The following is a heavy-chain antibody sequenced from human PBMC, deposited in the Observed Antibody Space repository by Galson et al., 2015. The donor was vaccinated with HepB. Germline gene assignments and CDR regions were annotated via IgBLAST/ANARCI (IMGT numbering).Heavy chain of an antibody. J-gene: IGHJ4*02. CDR1: RFTFRDYV. V-gene: IGHV3-23*01. Sequence: SLRLSCAASRFTFRDYVMSWVRQTPGKGLEWVSGLTPRGETTYYADSVRGRFTISRDNSKNTLYLQMHSLRAEDTAFYYCAKGPRDTSFLWSGAYWGQGTPVTVSS. D-gene: IGHD3-10*01. CDR3: AKGPRDTSFLWSGAY. CDR2: LTPRGETT.